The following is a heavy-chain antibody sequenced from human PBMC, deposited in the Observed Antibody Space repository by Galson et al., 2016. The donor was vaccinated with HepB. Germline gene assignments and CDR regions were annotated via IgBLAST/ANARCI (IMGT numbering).Heavy chain of an antibody. Sequence: SLRLSCAASGFTFSTYGMHWVRQAPGKGLKYVSGISPDGDRTYYADSVKGRFTISRDNSKNTLYLQMSSLRAEDTAEDYCGGFPNDYGDPPYEPRFDYWGQGTLVTVSS. V-gene: IGHV3-64D*06. CDR3: GGFPNDYGDPPYEPRFDY. J-gene: IGHJ4*02. D-gene: IGHD4-17*01. CDR1: GFTFSTYG. CDR2: ISPDGDRT.